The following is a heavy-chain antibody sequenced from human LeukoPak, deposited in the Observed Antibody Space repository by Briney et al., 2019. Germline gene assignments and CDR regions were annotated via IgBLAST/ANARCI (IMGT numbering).Heavy chain of an antibody. V-gene: IGHV4-39*01. CDR3: ARGSDPFLFDP. CDR1: GGSISSSSYY. Sequence: PSVTLSLTCTVSGGSISSSSYYWGWFRQPPGKGLEWIGSIYYSGSTYYNPSLKSRVTISVDTSKKQFSLKLSSVTAADTAVYYCARGSDPFLFDPWGQGALVTVSS. CDR2: IYYSGST. J-gene: IGHJ5*02.